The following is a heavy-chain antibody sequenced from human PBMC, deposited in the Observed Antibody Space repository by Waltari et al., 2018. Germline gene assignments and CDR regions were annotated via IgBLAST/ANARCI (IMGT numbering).Heavy chain of an antibody. V-gene: IGHV4-34*01. D-gene: IGHD3-22*01. J-gene: IGHJ4*02. Sequence: QVHLQQWGAGLLKPSETPSLTCAVYGGSFSGYYWSWIPQPPGKGLGWIGHIYQNEHTTYNPSLKDRLTISVDRSQKTFTLTLTSVTAADTGVYFCASTPLFYYDTSGYSFWGQGTLVTVSS. CDR3: ASTPLFYYDTSGYSF. CDR1: GGSFSGYY. CDR2: IYQNEHT.